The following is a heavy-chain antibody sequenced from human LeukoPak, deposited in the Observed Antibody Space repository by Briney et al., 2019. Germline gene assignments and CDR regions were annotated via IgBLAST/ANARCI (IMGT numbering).Heavy chain of an antibody. V-gene: IGHV1-2*02. CDR1: GYSFTGHTLSAYY. D-gene: IGHD2-21*02. J-gene: IGHJ4*02. Sequence: ASVKVSCKASGYSFTGHTLSAYYFQWVRQAPGQGLEWMGWINAKSGGTKYAEKFQGRVTMTRDTSISTAYMELSSLRSEDTAVYYCARIRVTAIPYYDYWGQGTLVTVSS. CDR3: ARIRVTAIPYYDY. CDR2: INAKSGGT.